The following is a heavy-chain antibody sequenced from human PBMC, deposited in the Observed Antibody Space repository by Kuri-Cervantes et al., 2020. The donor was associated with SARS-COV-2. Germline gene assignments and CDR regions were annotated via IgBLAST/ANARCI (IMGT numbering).Heavy chain of an antibody. CDR2: ISAYNGNT. D-gene: IGHD3-9*01. J-gene: IGHJ3*02. V-gene: IGHV1-18*04. CDR3: ARMNYDILTGADAFDI. Sequence: ASVKFSCKASGYTFTSYGISWVRQAPGQGLEWMGWISAYNGNTNYEQKLQGRVTMTKDTSTSTDYMELRRLRSDDPAVYYCARMNYDILTGADAFDIWGQGTMVTVSS. CDR1: GYTFTSYG.